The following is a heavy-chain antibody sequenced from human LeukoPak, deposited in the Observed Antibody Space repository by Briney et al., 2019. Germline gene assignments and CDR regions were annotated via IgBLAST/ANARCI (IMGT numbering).Heavy chain of an antibody. J-gene: IGHJ4*02. CDR2: ISSSSSYI. CDR3: ARDSGYYDSSGYPSHHFDY. V-gene: IGHV3-21*01. D-gene: IGHD3-22*01. CDR1: GFTFSSYS. Sequence: GGSPRLSCAASGFTFSSYSMNWVRQAPGKGLEWVSSISSSSSYIYYADSVKGRFTISRDNAKNSLYLQMNSLRAEDTAVYYCARDSGYYDSSGYPSHHFDYWGQGTLVTVSS.